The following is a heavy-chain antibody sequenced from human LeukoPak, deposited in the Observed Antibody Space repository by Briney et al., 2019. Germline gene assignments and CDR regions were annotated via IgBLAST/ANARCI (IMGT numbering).Heavy chain of an antibody. V-gene: IGHV4-30-4*08. J-gene: IGHJ4*02. D-gene: IGHD3-3*01. Sequence: SETLSLTCAVYGGSFSGYYWSWIRQPPGKGLEWIGYIYYSGSTYYNPSLKSRVTISVDTSKNQFSLKLSSVTAADTAVYYCARGGFLEWLNQPFDYWGQGTLVTVSS. CDR3: ARGGFLEWLNQPFDY. CDR1: GGSFSGYY. CDR2: IYYSGST.